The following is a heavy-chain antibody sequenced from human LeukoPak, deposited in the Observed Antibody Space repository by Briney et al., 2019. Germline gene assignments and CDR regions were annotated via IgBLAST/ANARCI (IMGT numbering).Heavy chain of an antibody. D-gene: IGHD6-13*01. Sequence: PGGSLRLSCAASGFTFSSYGMHWVRQAPGKGLEWVAVIWYDGSNKYYADSVKGRFTISRDNSKNTLYLQMNSLRAEDTAVYYCAKSGASSWYYFDYWGQGTLVTVSS. V-gene: IGHV3-33*06. CDR2: IWYDGSNK. CDR3: AKSGASSWYYFDY. CDR1: GFTFSSYG. J-gene: IGHJ4*02.